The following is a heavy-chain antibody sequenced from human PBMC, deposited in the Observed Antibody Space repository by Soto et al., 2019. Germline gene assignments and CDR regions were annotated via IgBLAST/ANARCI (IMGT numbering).Heavy chain of an antibody. J-gene: IGHJ4*02. CDR2: IYYSGST. V-gene: IGHV4-39*01. Sequence: SETLSLTCTVSGGSISSSSYYWGWIRQPPGKGLEWIGSIYYSGSTYYNPSLKSRVTISVDTSKNQFSLKLSSVTAADTAVYYCARQIAVAGTGYWGQGTLVTVSS. CDR1: GGSISSSSYY. D-gene: IGHD6-19*01. CDR3: ARQIAVAGTGY.